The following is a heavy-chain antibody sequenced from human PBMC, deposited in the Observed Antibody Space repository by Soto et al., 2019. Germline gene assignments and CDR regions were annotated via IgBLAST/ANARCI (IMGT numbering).Heavy chain of an antibody. CDR2: IKTKVESYAT. D-gene: IGHD2-15*01. CDR1: GFTLSGFD. J-gene: IGHJ4*02. Sequence: GGSLRLSCAASGFTLSGFDIHWVRQASGEGLEWVGRIKTKVESYATELAASVKGRFTISRDNSKNTLYLQMNSLRAEDTAVYYCAKRGSGGSWSRQHFDYWGPGTLVTVSS. CDR3: AKRGSGGSWSRQHFDY. V-gene: IGHV3-73*01.